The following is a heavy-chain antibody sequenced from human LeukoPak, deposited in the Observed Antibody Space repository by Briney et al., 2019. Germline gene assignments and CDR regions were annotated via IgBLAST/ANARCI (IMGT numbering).Heavy chain of an antibody. CDR1: GGSFSGYY. V-gene: IGHV4-34*01. D-gene: IGHD6-13*01. J-gene: IGHJ5*02. CDR2: INHSGST. Sequence: SETLSLTCAVYGGSFSGYYWSWIRQPPGKGLEWIGEINHSGSTNYNPSLKSRVTISVDTSKNQFSLKLSSVTAADTAVYYCARHQAAAGTRSGSWFDPWGQGTLVTVSS. CDR3: ARHQAAAGTRSGSWFDP.